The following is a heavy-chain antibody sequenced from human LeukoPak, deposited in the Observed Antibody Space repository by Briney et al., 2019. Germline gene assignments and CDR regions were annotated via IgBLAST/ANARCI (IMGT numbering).Heavy chain of an antibody. J-gene: IGHJ4*02. V-gene: IGHV4-34*01. CDR3: ASLLPMGSSGSYLSTFDY. CDR1: GGSFSGYY. CDR2: INHSGST. D-gene: IGHD3-10*01. Sequence: PSETLSLTCAVYGGSFSGYYWSWIRQPPGKGLEWIGEINHSGSTNYNPSLKSRVTISVDTSKNQFSLKLSSVTAADTAVYYCASLLPMGSSGSYLSTFDYWGQGTLVTVSS.